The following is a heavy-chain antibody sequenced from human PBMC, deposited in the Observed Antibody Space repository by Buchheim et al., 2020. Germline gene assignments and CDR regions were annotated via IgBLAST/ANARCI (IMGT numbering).Heavy chain of an antibody. V-gene: IGHV4-59*01. J-gene: IGHJ4*02. CDR1: GGSISGYY. CDR3: ARVRASGWYFFDF. Sequence: QVQLQESGPRLVKPSETLSLTCTVSGGSISGYYWSWIRQPPEKGLEWIGYVSYSGTTVYEPSLERRVTISVDTPTKQVSLKLTSATAADTAVYYCARVRASGWYFFDFWGQGTL. CDR2: VSYSGTT. D-gene: IGHD6-19*01.